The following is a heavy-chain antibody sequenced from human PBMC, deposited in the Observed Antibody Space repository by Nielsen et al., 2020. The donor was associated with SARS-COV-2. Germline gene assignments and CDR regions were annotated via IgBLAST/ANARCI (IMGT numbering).Heavy chain of an antibody. CDR1: GFTFSDYA. CDR3: AKQFAKSDFDYVYNF. Sequence: GESLKISCAASGFTFSDYAMAWVRQAPGKGLEWVSVIKTSGGSTYYADSVKGRCTTSRDNSKNTLYLQMSGLRPEDTAVYYCAKQFAKSDFDYVYNFWGQGTLVTVSS. V-gene: IGHV3-23*01. CDR2: IKTSGGST. J-gene: IGHJ4*02. D-gene: IGHD5-12*01.